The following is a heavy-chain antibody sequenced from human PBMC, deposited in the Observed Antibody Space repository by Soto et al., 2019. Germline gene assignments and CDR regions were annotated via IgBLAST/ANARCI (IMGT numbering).Heavy chain of an antibody. V-gene: IGHV1-18*01. D-gene: IGHD6-19*01. CDR2: ISAYNGNT. CDR1: GYSFTNYG. J-gene: IGHJ6*03. CDR3: ARDRGVAPPVAGNTHYYYYMDV. Sequence: QDQLVQSGVEVKKPGASVKVSCKASGYSFTNYGITWVRQAPGQGFEWRGWISAYNGNTNYAQKFQGIVTMTTDASTSTAYLELRSLRSDDTAVYYCARDRGVAPPVAGNTHYYYYMDVWGKGTTVTVSS.